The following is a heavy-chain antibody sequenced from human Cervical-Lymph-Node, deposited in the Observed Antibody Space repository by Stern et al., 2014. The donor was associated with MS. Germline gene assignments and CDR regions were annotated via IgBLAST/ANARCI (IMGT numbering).Heavy chain of an antibody. Sequence: VQLVQSGAEVKKPGESLKISCKTAGYSFTNYWIGWVRQMTGKGVEWMGIIYLSDSDPRYGPSSQGQVIISADKSIGTAYLQWRSLKASDSGIYYCARGAPPENWGQGTLVTVSS. CDR3: ARGAPPEN. CDR2: IYLSDSDP. V-gene: IGHV5-51*03. D-gene: IGHD1-26*01. J-gene: IGHJ4*02. CDR1: GYSFTNYW.